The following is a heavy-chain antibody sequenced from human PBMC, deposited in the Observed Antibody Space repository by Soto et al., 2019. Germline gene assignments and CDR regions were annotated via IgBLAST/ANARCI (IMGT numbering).Heavy chain of an antibody. CDR3: TRGRWELRFDN. D-gene: IGHD1-7*01. CDR2: INHSGST. V-gene: IGHV4-34*01. J-gene: IGHJ5*02. CDR1: GGSFSGYY. Sequence: PSETLSLTCAVYGGSFSGYYWSWIRQPPGKGLEWIGEINHSGSTNYNPSLESRVTISVDTSKNQFSLRLSSVTAADTAVYFCTRGRWELRFDNWGQGTLVTVSS.